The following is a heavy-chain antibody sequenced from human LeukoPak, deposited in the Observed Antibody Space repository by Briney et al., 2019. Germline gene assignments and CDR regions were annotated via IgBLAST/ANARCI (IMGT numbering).Heavy chain of an antibody. J-gene: IGHJ5*02. Sequence: GGSLRLSCAASGFTFSSDAMSWVRQAPGKGLEWVSTLNGFGDTTYYADSVKGRFTISRDNSKDTLYLQMNSLRVEDTAIYYCARDPSSTRYNYFDPWGQGTLVTVSS. CDR3: ARDPSSTRYNYFDP. D-gene: IGHD2-2*01. V-gene: IGHV3-23*01. CDR2: LNGFGDTT. CDR1: GFTFSSDA.